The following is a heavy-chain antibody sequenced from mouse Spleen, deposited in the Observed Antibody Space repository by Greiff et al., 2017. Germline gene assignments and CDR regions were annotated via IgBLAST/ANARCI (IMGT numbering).Heavy chain of an antibody. CDR1: GYAFSSYW. CDR3: AREDDGYYYWYFDV. CDR2: IYPGDGDT. V-gene: IGHV1-80*01. J-gene: IGHJ1*03. Sequence: VQLQESGAELVKPGASVKISCKASGYAFSSYWMNWVKQRPGKGLEWIGQIYPGDGDTNYNGKFKGKATLTADKSSSTAYMQLSSLTSEDSAVYFCAREDDGYYYWYFDVWGTGTTVTVSS. D-gene: IGHD2-3*01.